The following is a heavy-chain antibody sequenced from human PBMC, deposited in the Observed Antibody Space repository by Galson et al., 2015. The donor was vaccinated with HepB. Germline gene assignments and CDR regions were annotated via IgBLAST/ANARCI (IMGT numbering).Heavy chain of an antibody. CDR2: TYYRSRWYN. J-gene: IGHJ6*02. CDR1: GDSVSSTSAV. CDR3: AYGVDV. Sequence: CAISGDSVSSTSAVWNWIRQSPSRGLEWLGRTYYRSRWYNDYAVSVKSRISINADTSKNQVSLQLNSVTPDDTAVYYCAYGVDVWDQGTRVTVS. V-gene: IGHV6-1*01.